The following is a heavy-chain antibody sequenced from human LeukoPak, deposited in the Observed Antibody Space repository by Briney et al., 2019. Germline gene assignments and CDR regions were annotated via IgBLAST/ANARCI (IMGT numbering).Heavy chain of an antibody. CDR1: GYSISSGYY. CDR2: IYHSGST. Sequence: SETLSLTCTVSGYSISSGYYWGWIRQPPGKGLEWIGSIYHSGSTYYNPSLKSRVTISVDRSKNQFSLKLSSVTAADTAVYYCAGRLGPKLGYCSSTSCLVDYWGQGTLVTVSS. J-gene: IGHJ4*02. D-gene: IGHD2-2*01. CDR3: AGRLGPKLGYCSSTSCLVDY. V-gene: IGHV4-38-2*02.